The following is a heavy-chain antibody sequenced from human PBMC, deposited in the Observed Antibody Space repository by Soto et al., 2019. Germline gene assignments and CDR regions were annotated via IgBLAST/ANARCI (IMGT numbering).Heavy chain of an antibody. D-gene: IGHD1-20*01. CDR3: ARVGITPVRTYYFDH. Sequence: PSETLSLTCKVSGDSISSSEWWSWVRQPPGKGLEWIAEIHHSGPTNYNPSLQSRVTITVDKSKNQISLRLSTVTAADTAVYYCARVGITPVRTYYFDHWGQGTLVTV. CDR2: IHHSGPT. J-gene: IGHJ4*02. CDR1: GDSISSSEW. V-gene: IGHV4-4*02.